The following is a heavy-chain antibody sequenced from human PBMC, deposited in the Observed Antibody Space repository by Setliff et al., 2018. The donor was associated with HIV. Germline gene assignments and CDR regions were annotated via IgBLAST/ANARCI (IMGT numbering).Heavy chain of an antibody. CDR2: IYHTGST. CDR1: GGSINSTSYY. J-gene: IGHJ5*02. CDR3: VRVRAARRGWFDP. D-gene: IGHD6-6*01. Sequence: SETLSLTCTVSGGSINSTSYYWGWIRQPPGNGLEWIGSIYHTGSTYYKPSLKSRVTISVDTSKDQFSLKLSSVTAADTAVYYCVRVRAARRGWFDPWGQGTLVTVSS. V-gene: IGHV4-39*07.